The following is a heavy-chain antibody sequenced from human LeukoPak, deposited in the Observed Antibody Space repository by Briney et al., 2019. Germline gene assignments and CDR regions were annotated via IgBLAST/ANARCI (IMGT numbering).Heavy chain of an antibody. CDR1: GGSISSYY. CDR3: ARDSGSWYTSYYYYGMDV. J-gene: IGHJ6*02. D-gene: IGHD6-13*01. Sequence: PSETLSLTCTVSGGSISSYYWSWIRQPPGKGLEWIGYIYYSGSTNYNPSLKSRVTISVDTSKNQFSLKLSSVTAADTAVYYCARDSGSWYTSYYYYGMDVWGQGTTVTVSS. CDR2: IYYSGST. V-gene: IGHV4-59*01.